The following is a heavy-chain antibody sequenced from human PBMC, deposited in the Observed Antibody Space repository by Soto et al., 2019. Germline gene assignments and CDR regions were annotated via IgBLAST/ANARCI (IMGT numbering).Heavy chain of an antibody. Sequence: GGSLRLSCAASGFTFDDYAMHWVRQAPGKGLEWVSGISWNSGSIGYADSVKGRFTISRDNAKNSLYLQMNSLRAEDTALYYCAKATYDSSSSFCDYWGQGTLVTVSS. D-gene: IGHD6-6*01. V-gene: IGHV3-9*01. CDR3: AKATYDSSSSFCDY. CDR2: ISWNSGSI. J-gene: IGHJ4*02. CDR1: GFTFDDYA.